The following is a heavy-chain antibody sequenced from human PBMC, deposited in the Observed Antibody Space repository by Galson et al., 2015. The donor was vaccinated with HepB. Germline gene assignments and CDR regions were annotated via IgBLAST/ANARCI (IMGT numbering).Heavy chain of an antibody. CDR1: GGSINTYY. CDR3: AREAKAAACTFDY. V-gene: IGHV4-59*01. J-gene: IGHJ4*02. D-gene: IGHD6-13*01. Sequence: SETLSLTCTVSGGSINTYYWSWIRQPPGKGLEWIGYIYYSGSTNYNPPLKSRVTISVDTSKNQFSLRLSSVTAADTAVYYCAREAKAAACTFDYWGQGTLVTVSS. CDR2: IYYSGST.